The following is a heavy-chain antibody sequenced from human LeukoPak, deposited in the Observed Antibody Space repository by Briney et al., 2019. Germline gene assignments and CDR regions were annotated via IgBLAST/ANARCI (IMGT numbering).Heavy chain of an antibody. J-gene: IGHJ6*03. V-gene: IGHV4-30-2*01. CDR3: ARDGPGFWSGSRRDYYYYMDV. D-gene: IGHD3-3*01. CDR1: GGSISSGGYA. CDR2: IYDSGST. Sequence: SETLSLTCAVSGGSISSGGYAWSWIRQPPGKGLEWIGYIYDSGSTYYNPSLQSRVTVSLDRSKNQFSLKLSSVTAADTAVYYCARDGPGFWSGSRRDYYYYMDVWGKGTTVTVSS.